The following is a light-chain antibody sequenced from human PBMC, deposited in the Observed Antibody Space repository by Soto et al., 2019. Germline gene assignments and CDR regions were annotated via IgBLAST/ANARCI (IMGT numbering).Light chain of an antibody. V-gene: IGLV2-8*01. J-gene: IGLJ2*01. CDR3: SSYAGSNNPVV. CDR2: EVT. Sequence: QSALTQPPSASGSPGQSVTISCTGTSSDVGGYNYVSWYQQHPGKAPKLMIYEVTNRPSGVPDRFSGSKSGNTASLTVSGLQAEDEGDYYCSSYAGSNNPVVFGGGTKLTVL. CDR1: SSDVGGYNY.